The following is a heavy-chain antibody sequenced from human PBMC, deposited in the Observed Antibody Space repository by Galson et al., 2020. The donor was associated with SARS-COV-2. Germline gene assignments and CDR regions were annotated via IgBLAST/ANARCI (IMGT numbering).Heavy chain of an antibody. CDR3: AKVPLTGTSLGLFEY. J-gene: IGHJ4*02. D-gene: IGHD1-20*01. Sequence: GGSLRLSCAASGFTFSRFGMHWVRQAPGKGLEWVAFIRYDGSNGNYADSVKGRFTISRDNFKNTLHLQMDSLRVEDTAVYYCAKVPLTGTSLGLFEYWGQGTLVSVSS. CDR2: IRYDGSNG. V-gene: IGHV3-30*02. CDR1: GFTFSRFG.